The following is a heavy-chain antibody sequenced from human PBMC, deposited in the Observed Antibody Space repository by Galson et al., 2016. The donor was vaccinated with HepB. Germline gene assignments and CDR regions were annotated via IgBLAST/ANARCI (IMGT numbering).Heavy chain of an antibody. CDR3: ARHERLLSWFDP. J-gene: IGHJ5*02. Sequence: SYYWGWIRQPPGKGLEWIGSIYYVGNTYYNPSLESRVIISIDTSNNRVSLKLRSVTAADTAVYYCARHERLLSWFDPWGQGSLVTVSS. D-gene: IGHD5-12*01. V-gene: IGHV4-39*01. CDR2: IYYVGNT. CDR1: SYY.